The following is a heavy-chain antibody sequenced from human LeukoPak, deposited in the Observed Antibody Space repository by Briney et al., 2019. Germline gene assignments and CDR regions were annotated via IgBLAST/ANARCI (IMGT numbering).Heavy chain of an antibody. CDR3: ARDGSGWYYFDY. CDR1: GFTFRSYW. V-gene: IGHV3-74*01. Sequence: GGSLRLSCAASGFTFRSYWMHWVRQAPGKGLVWVSRISGDESSTSYADSVKGRFTISRDNAKNTLYLQMNSLRAEDTAVYYCARDGSGWYYFDYWGQRTLVTVSS. D-gene: IGHD6-19*01. J-gene: IGHJ4*02. CDR2: ISGDESST.